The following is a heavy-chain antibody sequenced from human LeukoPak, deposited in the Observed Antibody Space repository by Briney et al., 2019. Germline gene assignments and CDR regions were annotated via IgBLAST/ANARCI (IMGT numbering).Heavy chain of an antibody. D-gene: IGHD4-17*01. CDR1: GGSISSYY. CDR2: IYYSGST. CDR3: ARDSYGDYYFDY. J-gene: IGHJ4*02. V-gene: IGHV4-59*01. Sequence: PSETLSLTCTVSGGSISSYYWSWIRQPPGKGLEWIGYIYYSGSTNYNPSLKSRVTISVDTSKKQFSLKLSSVTAADTAVYYCARDSYGDYYFDYWGQGTLVTVSS.